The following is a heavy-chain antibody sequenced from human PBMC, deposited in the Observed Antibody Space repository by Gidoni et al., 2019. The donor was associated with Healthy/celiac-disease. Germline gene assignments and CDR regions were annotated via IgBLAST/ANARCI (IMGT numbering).Heavy chain of an antibody. D-gene: IGHD3-16*01. J-gene: IGHJ4*02. CDR3: AREGGILYYFDY. V-gene: IGHV4-34*01. CDR1: GGSFSGYY. Sequence: QVQLQQCVAGLLKSSETLSLTCAVYGGSFSGYYWSWIRKPPGKGLEWIGEINHSGSTNYNPSLKRRVTISVDTSKNQFSLKLSSVTAADTAVYYCAREGGILYYFDYWGQGTLVTVSS. CDR2: INHSGST.